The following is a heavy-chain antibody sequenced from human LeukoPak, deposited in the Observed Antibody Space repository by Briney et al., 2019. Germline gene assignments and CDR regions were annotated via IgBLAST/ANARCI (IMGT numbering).Heavy chain of an antibody. J-gene: IGHJ4*02. CDR3: AKSMVRGVIITFDY. CDR1: GFTFSSYA. D-gene: IGHD3-10*01. Sequence: GGSLRLSCAASGFTFSSYAMSWVRQAPGKGLEWVSAISGSGGSTYYGDSVKGRFTISRDNSKNTLYLQMNSLRAEDTAVYYCAKSMVRGVIITFDYWGQGTLVTVSS. V-gene: IGHV3-23*01. CDR2: ISGSGGST.